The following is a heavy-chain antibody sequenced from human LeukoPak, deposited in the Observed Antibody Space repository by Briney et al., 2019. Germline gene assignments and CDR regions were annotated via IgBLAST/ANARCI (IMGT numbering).Heavy chain of an antibody. CDR2: INHSGST. CDR1: GGSFSGYY. V-gene: IGHV4-34*01. CDR3: AASRYDYGDYVPLVY. J-gene: IGHJ4*02. D-gene: IGHD4-17*01. Sequence: PSETLSLTCGVYGGSFSGYYWSWIRQPPGKGLEWIGEINHSGSTNYNPSLKSRVTISVDTSKNQFSLKLSSVTAADTTVYYCAASRYDYGDYVPLVYWGQGTLVTVSS.